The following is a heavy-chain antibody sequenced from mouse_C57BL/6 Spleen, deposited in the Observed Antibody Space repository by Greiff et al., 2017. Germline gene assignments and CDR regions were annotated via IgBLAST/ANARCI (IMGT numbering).Heavy chain of an antibody. CDR1: GYTFTSYW. J-gene: IGHJ2*01. CDR2: IDPSDSYT. D-gene: IGHD1-1*01. Sequence: QVQLQQPGAELVMPGASVKLSCKASGYTFTSYWMHWVKQRPGQGLEWIGEIDPSDSYTNYNQKFKGKSTLTVDKSFSTAYMQLSSLTSEDSAVYYCARGDYYGSSPYYFDYWGQGTTLTVSS. V-gene: IGHV1-69*01. CDR3: ARGDYYGSSPYYFDY.